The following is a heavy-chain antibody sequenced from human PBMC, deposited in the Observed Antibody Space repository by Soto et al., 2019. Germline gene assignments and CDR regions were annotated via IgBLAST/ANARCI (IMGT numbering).Heavy chain of an antibody. CDR2: IYYSGST. V-gene: IGHV4-59*01. D-gene: IGHD6-13*01. Sequence: SETLSLTCTVSGGSISSYYWSWIRQPPGKGLEWIGYIYYSGSTNYNPSLKSRVTISVDTSKNQFSLKLSSVTAADTAVYYCARDTSSSWYFDYSGQGTLVTVSS. CDR3: ARDTSSSWYFDY. CDR1: GGSISSYY. J-gene: IGHJ4*02.